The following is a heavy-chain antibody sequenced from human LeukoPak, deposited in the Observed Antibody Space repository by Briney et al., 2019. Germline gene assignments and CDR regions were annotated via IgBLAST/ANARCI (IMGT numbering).Heavy chain of an antibody. J-gene: IGHJ3*02. CDR1: GYTFTSYY. Sequence: SVKVSCKASGYTFTSYYMHLVRQAPGQGLEWMGIINPSGGSTSYAQKFQGRVTMTRDTSTSTVYMELSRLRYEDTAVYYCARAAKRLRLGEDDAFDIWGQGTMVTVSS. D-gene: IGHD3-16*01. CDR2: INPSGGST. CDR3: ARAAKRLRLGEDDAFDI. V-gene: IGHV1-46*01.